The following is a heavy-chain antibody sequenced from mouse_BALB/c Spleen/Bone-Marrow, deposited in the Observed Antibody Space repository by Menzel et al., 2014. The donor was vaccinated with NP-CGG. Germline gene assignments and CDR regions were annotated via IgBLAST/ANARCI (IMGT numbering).Heavy chain of an antibody. CDR3: ARETYGNAWFAY. J-gene: IGHJ3*01. Sequence: QVQLKQSGAELVRPGSSVKISCKASGYAFSDYWMNWVKQRPGQGLEWIGQIYPGDGDTNYIGKFKGKATLTADKSSSTAYMKLSSLTSEDSVVYFCARETYGNAWFAYWGQGTLVTVSA. V-gene: IGHV1-80*01. CDR1: GYAFSDYW. CDR2: IYPGDGDT. D-gene: IGHD2-1*01.